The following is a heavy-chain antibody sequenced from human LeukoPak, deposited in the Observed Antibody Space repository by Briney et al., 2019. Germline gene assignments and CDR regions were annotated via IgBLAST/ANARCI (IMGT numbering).Heavy chain of an antibody. J-gene: IGHJ4*02. Sequence: GGSLRLSCAASGFTFSNCAVSWVRQAPGKGLEWVSGVSGSGDSTYYADSVKGRFTISRDNSNNTLYLLMNSLRAEDTAVYFCAKYMSSGYWGQGTLVTVSS. V-gene: IGHV3-23*01. CDR3: AKYMSSGY. CDR1: GFTFSNCA. CDR2: VSGSGDST. D-gene: IGHD6-19*01.